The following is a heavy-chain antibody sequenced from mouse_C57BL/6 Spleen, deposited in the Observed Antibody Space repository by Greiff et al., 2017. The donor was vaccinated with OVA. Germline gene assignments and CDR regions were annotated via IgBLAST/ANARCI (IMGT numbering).Heavy chain of an antibody. CDR1: GYTFTSYW. D-gene: IGHD2-4*01. J-gene: IGHJ3*01. V-gene: IGHV1-64*01. CDR3: AGGLRRRWFAY. Sequence: QVQLKQPGAELVKPGASVKLSCKASGYTFTSYWMHWVKQRPGQGLEWIGMIHPNSGSTNYNEKFKSKATLTVDKSSSTAYMQLSSLTSEDSAVYYCAGGLRRRWFAYWGQGTLVTVSA. CDR2: IHPNSGST.